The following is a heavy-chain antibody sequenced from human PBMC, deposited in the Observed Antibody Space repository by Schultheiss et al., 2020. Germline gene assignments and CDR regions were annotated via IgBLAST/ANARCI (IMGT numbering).Heavy chain of an antibody. V-gene: IGHV6-1*01. CDR2: TYYRSKWYN. CDR3: ARDLVAGRFYYYYGMDV. CDR1: GDSVSSNSAA. D-gene: IGHD6-19*01. Sequence: LRLSCAISGDSVSSNSAAWNWIRQSPSRGLEWLGRTYYRSKWYNDYAVSVKSRITINPDTSKNQFSLQLNSVTPEDTAVYYCARDLVAGRFYYYYGMDVWGQGTTVTVSS. J-gene: IGHJ6*02.